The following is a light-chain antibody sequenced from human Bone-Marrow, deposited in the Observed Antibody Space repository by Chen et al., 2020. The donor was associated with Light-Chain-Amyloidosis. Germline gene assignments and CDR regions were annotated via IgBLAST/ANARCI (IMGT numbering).Light chain of an antibody. CDR2: GAS. Sequence: EIVMTQSPATLYVSPGGRATLSCRASQIIGTNLAWYQQKPGQPPRLLIYGASTRATGIPARFSGSGSGTECTLTISSLQSEDFAVYYCQQFHDWRTFGQGTKVEI. J-gene: IGKJ1*01. V-gene: IGKV3D-15*01. CDR3: QQFHDWRT. CDR1: QIIGTN.